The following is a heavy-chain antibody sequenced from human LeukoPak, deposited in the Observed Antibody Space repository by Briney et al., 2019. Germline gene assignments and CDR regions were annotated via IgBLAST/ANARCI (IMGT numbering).Heavy chain of an antibody. V-gene: IGHV4-4*07. D-gene: IGHD3-22*01. J-gene: IGHJ4*02. CDR3: ARAPRGYDSSGYQLDY. CDR1: GGSISGYY. CDR2: IYTSGST. Sequence: SETLSLTCTVSGGSISGYYWSWIRQPAGKGLEWIGRIYTSGSTNYNPSLKSRVTMSVDTSKNQFSLKLSSVTAADTAVYYCARAPRGYDSSGYQLDYWGQGTLVTVSS.